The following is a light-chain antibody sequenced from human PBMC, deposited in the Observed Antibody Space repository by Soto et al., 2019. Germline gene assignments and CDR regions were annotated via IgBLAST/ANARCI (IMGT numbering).Light chain of an antibody. V-gene: IGKV3-20*01. CDR2: GAS. CDR3: QQYGSSPIT. Sequence: EIVLTLSPGTLSLSPGERATLSCRASESVSSSQLAWYQQKPGQAPRLLMYGASSRATGIPDRLSGSGSRTDFTLTISRLEPEDFAVYYCQQYGSSPITFGQGTRLEIK. J-gene: IGKJ5*01. CDR1: ESVSSSQ.